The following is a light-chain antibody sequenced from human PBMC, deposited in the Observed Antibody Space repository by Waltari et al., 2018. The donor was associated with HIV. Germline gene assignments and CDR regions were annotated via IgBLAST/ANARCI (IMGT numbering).Light chain of an antibody. CDR1: DSNIGSNT. CDR2: NNY. CDR3: AAWDDSLNGHVV. J-gene: IGLJ2*01. V-gene: IGLV1-44*01. Sequence: QSLLTQPPSASGTPGQRVTISCSGSDSNIGSNTVNWYQQLPGTAPKVLIYNNYQRPSGVPDRFAGSKSGTSASLAISGLQSGDEGDYYCAAWDDSLNGHVVFGGGTKLTVL.